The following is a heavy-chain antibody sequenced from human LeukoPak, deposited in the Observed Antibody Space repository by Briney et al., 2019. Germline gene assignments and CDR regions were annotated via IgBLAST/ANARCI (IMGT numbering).Heavy chain of an antibody. J-gene: IGHJ1*01. CDR3: AITGGVQLYFQH. CDR2: IYSGGYM. CDR1: GFTVSSNY. V-gene: IGHV3-66*01. D-gene: IGHD1-1*01. Sequence: GGSLRLSCAASGFTVSSNYMSWVRQAPGKGLEWVSAIYSGGYMYHADSVKGRFTISRDNSKNTLYLQMNSLRVEDTAVYYCAITGGVQLYFQHWGQGTLVTVSS.